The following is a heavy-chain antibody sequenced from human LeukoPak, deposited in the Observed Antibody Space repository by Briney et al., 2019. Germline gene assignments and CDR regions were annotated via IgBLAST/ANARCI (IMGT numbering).Heavy chain of an antibody. V-gene: IGHV3-23*01. CDR1: GFTFSDYA. Sequence: PGGSLRLSCAASGFTFSDYALNWVRQAPGKGLEWVSSITTSGGASCYADSVKGRFTVSRDNSKNTLFLQMSGLRAEDTAVYYCAKGTAVTTFSDSWGQGALVAVSS. D-gene: IGHD4-17*01. CDR3: AKGTAVTTFSDS. CDR2: ITTSGGAS. J-gene: IGHJ4*02.